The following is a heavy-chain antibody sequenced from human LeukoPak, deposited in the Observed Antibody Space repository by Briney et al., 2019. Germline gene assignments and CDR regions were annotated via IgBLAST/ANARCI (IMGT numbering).Heavy chain of an antibody. V-gene: IGHV3-21*01. D-gene: IGHD3-22*01. CDR1: GFTFSSYS. J-gene: IGHJ4*02. Sequence: GGSLRLSCAASGFTFSSYSMNWVRQAPGKGLEWVSSISSSNSYIYYADSVKGRVTISRDNAKNSLYLQMNRLRAEATAVSYCERFLSYYYDSSGSTFDYWGQGTLVTVSS. CDR3: ERFLSYYYDSSGSTFDY. CDR2: ISSSNSYI.